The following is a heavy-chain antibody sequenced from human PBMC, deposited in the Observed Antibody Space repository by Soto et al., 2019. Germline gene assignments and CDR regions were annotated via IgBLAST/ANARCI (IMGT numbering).Heavy chain of an antibody. CDR3: AREVEVRSPDAFGI. D-gene: IGHD1-26*01. CDR1: EYTLGRNR. J-gene: IGHJ3*02. V-gene: IGHV3-21*01. Sequence: PSGPGSEYTLGRNRWKSLRPAPGKGLEWVSSISSSSYIYYADSVKGRFTISRDNAKNSLYLQMNSLRAEDTAVYYCAREVEVRSPDAFGIRAQAIMGTVSS. CDR2: ISSSSYI.